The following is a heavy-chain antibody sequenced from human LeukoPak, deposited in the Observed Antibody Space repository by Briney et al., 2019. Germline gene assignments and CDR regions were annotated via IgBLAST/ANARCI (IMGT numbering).Heavy chain of an antibody. J-gene: IGHJ2*01. V-gene: IGHV4-59*01. CDR2: IYYIGST. CDR1: GGSISNYY. D-gene: IGHD6-19*01. Sequence: SETLSLTCTVSGGSISNYYWSWIRQPPGKGLEWIGYIYYIGSTNYNPSLKSRVTISVDTSKNQFSLKLSSVTAADTAVYYCARAGWGSGYFDLWGRGTLVTVSS. CDR3: ARAGWGSGYFDL.